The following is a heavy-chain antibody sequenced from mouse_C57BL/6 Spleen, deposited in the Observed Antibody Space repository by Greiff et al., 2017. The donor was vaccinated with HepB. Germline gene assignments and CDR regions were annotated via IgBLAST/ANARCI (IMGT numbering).Heavy chain of an antibody. V-gene: IGHV1-42*01. D-gene: IGHD1-1*01. CDR1: GYSFTGYY. CDR3: ARRRYYGSPSYYAMDY. CDR2: INPSTGGT. Sequence: VQLQQSGPELVKPGASVKISCKASGYSFTGYYMNWLKQSPEKSLEWIGEINPSTGGTTYNQKFKAKATLTVDKSSSTAYMQLKSLTSEDSAVYYCARRRYYGSPSYYAMDYWGQGTSVTVSS. J-gene: IGHJ4*01.